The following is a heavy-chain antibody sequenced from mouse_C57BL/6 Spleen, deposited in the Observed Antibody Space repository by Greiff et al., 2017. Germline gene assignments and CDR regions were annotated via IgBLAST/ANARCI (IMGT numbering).Heavy chain of an antibody. Sequence: QVQLQQPGAELVRPGSSVKLSCKASGYTFTSYWMHWVKQRPIQGLEWIGNIDPSDSETNYNQKFKDKATLTVDKSSSTAYMQLSSLTSEDSAVYYCARELPNPYYAMDYWGQGTSVTVSS. CDR3: ARELPNPYYAMDY. D-gene: IGHD5-5*01. CDR2: IDPSDSET. J-gene: IGHJ4*01. V-gene: IGHV1-52*01. CDR1: GYTFTSYW.